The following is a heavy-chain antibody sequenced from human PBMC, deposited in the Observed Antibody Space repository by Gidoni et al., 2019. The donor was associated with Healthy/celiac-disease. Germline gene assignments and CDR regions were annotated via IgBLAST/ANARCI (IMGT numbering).Heavy chain of an antibody. CDR3: ARRSVVAATSGWRFDP. J-gene: IGHJ5*02. V-gene: IGHV5-51*01. CDR2: IYPGDSDT. CDR1: GYSFTLYW. D-gene: IGHD2-15*01. Sequence: EVQLVQSGAEVKKPGESLKISCKGSGYSFTLYWIGWVRQMPGKGLEWMGIIYPGDSDTRYSPSFKGKVTISADKSISTAYLQWSSLKASDTAMYYCARRSVVAATSGWRFDPWGQGTLVTVSS.